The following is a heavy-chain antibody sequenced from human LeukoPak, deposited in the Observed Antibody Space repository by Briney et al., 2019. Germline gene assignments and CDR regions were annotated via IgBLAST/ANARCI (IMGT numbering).Heavy chain of an antibody. CDR3: ARDPRPSYDSSDYYYPGDY. CDR1: GYTFTSYY. CDR2: INPSGGST. D-gene: IGHD3-22*01. Sequence: ASVKVSCKASGYTFTSYYMHWLRQAPGQGLEWMAMINPSGGSTRYAQKFQGRVTMTRDTSTSTVYMELSSLRSEDTAVYYCARDPRPSYDSSDYYYPGDYWGQGTLVTVSS. J-gene: IGHJ4*02. V-gene: IGHV1-46*01.